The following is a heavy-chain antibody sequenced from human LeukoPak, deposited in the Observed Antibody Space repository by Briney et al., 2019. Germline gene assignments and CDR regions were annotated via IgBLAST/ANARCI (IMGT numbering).Heavy chain of an antibody. CDR3: AREADSVRDAFDI. D-gene: IGHD3-22*01. Sequence: PSETLSLTCTVSGYSISSGYDWGWIRQPPGKGLEWIGSIYHSGSTYYNPSLKSRVTISVDTSKNQFSLKLSSVTAADTAVYYCAREADSVRDAFDIWGQGTMVTVSS. V-gene: IGHV4-38-2*02. CDR2: IYHSGST. J-gene: IGHJ3*02. CDR1: GYSISSGYD.